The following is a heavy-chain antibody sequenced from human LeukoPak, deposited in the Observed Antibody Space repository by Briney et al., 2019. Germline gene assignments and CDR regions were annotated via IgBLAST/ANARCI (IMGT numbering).Heavy chain of an antibody. J-gene: IGHJ4*02. CDR2: INHSGST. CDR3: ARAAYSSSSPNFDY. CDR1: GGSISSSSYY. Sequence: PSETLSLTCTVSGGSISSSSYYWGWIRQPPGKGLEWIGEINHSGSTNYNPSLKSRVTISVDTSKNQFSLKLSSVTAADTAVYYCARAAYSSSSPNFDYWGQGTLVTVSS. V-gene: IGHV4-39*07. D-gene: IGHD6-6*01.